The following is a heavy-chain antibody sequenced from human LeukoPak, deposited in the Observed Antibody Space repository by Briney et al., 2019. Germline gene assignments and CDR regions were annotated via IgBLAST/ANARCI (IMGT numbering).Heavy chain of an antibody. CDR3: AKLSGAYGDSRDY. CDR1: GFTFSSYG. Sequence: GGSLRLSCAASGFTFSSYGMHWVRQAPGKVLEWVAFIRYDVSNKYYADSVKGRLTISRDYSKNTLYLQVNSLRPEDTAVYYCAKLSGAYGDSRDYWGQGTLVTVSS. J-gene: IGHJ4*02. D-gene: IGHD4-17*01. CDR2: IRYDVSNK. V-gene: IGHV3-30*02.